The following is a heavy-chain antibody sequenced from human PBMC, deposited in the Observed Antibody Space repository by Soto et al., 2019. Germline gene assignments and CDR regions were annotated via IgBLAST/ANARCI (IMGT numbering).Heavy chain of an antibody. J-gene: IGHJ4*02. CDR3: ARSEMTYNWND. Sequence: EVQLLESGGDLVQPGGSLRLACVASGFTFRGDAMSWVRQAPWKGLEWVSFVSGRGGLTHYADSVKGRFTISRDNSKNMLYLHMESLRVDDTAVYYCARSEMTYNWNDWGQGTLVTVSS. D-gene: IGHD1-20*01. CDR1: GFTFRGDA. V-gene: IGHV3-23*01. CDR2: VSGRGGLT.